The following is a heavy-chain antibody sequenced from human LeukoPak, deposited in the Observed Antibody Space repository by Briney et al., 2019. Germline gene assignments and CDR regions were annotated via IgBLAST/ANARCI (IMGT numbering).Heavy chain of an antibody. CDR1: GGSISSYH. D-gene: IGHD3-22*01. J-gene: IGHJ3*02. Sequence: SETLSLTCTVSGGSISSYHWNWIRQPPGKGLEWIGYIYSSGSTNYNPSLKSRVTISLDTSKNQFSLKLSSVTAADTAVYYCARDKKDYYDSSGYYYFAFDIWGQGTMVNVSS. CDR2: IYSSGST. V-gene: IGHV4-59*01. CDR3: ARDKKDYYDSSGYYYFAFDI.